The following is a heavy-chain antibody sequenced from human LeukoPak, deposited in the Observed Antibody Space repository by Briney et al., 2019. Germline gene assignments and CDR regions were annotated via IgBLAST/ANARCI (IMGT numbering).Heavy chain of an antibody. D-gene: IGHD3-22*01. CDR3: ARRTWDYYDSSGYYY. Sequence: SETLSLTCAVYGGSFSGYYWSWIRQPPGKGLEWIGEINHSGSTNYNPSLKSRVTISVDTSKNQFSLKLSSVTAADTAVYYCARRTWDYYDSSGYYYWGQGTLVTVSS. V-gene: IGHV4-34*01. CDR1: GGSFSGYY. J-gene: IGHJ4*02. CDR2: INHSGST.